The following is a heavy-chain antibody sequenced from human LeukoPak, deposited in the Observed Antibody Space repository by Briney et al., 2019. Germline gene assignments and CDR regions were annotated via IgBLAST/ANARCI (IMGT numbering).Heavy chain of an antibody. CDR2: ISGSGGSK. V-gene: IGHV3-23*01. D-gene: IGHD1-26*01. J-gene: IGHJ4*02. CDR1: EFSDGSNY. CDR3: AKETSRIGGSMASFDY. Sequence: GGSLRLPCAVSEFSDGSNYMTWVRQATGKGREWLSGISGSGGSKNYADAVKGRFTISRDNSKNSFYLQMNSLRAEYTAVYYCAKETSRIGGSMASFDYWGQGTLVTVSS.